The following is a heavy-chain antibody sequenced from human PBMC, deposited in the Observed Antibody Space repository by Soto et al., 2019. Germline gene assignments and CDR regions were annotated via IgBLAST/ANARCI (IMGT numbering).Heavy chain of an antibody. Sequence: SVKVSCKASGGTFSSYAISWVRQAPGQGLEWMGGIIPIFGTANYAQKFQGRVTITADESTSTAYMELSSLRSEDTAVYYCATEYYYDSSGMGDALDIWGQGTMVTVSS. V-gene: IGHV1-69*13. D-gene: IGHD3-22*01. CDR3: ATEYYYDSSGMGDALDI. CDR1: GGTFSSYA. CDR2: IIPIFGTA. J-gene: IGHJ3*02.